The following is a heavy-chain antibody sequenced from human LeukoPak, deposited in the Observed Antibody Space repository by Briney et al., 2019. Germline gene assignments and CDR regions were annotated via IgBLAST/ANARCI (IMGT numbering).Heavy chain of an antibody. CDR1: GGSISSSSYY. Sequence: SETLSLTCTVSGGSISSSSYYWGWIRQPPGKGLEWTGSIYYSGSTYYNPSLKSRVTISVDTSKNQFSLKLSSVTAADTAVYYCAKGLNYYYYMDVWGKGTTVTVSS. CDR3: AKGLNYYYYMDV. V-gene: IGHV4-39*07. CDR2: IYYSGST. J-gene: IGHJ6*03.